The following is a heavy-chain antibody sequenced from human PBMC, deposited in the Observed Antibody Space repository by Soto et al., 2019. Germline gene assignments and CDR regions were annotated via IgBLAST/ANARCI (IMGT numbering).Heavy chain of an antibody. CDR1: GGSISSYY. CDR2: IYYSGST. V-gene: IGHV4-59*01. J-gene: IGHJ5*02. D-gene: IGHD2-15*01. Sequence: SETLSLTCTVSGGSISSYYWSWIRQPPGKGLERIGYIYYSGSTNYNPSLKSRVTISVDTSKNQFSLKLSSVTAADTAVYYCARTGVVAATFFWPNWFDPWGQGTLVTVSS. CDR3: ARTGVVAATFFWPNWFDP.